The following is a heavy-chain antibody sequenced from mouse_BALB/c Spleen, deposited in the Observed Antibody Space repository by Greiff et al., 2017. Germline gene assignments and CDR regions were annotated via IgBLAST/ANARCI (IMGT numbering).Heavy chain of an antibody. J-gene: IGHJ2*01. Sequence: DVKLQQSGAELVRPGALVKLSCKASGFNIKDYYMHWVKQRPEQGLEWIGWIDPENGNTIYDPKFQGKASITADTSSNTAYLQLSSLTSEDTAVYYCARTTVVAPFDYWGQGTTLTVSS. CDR3: ARTTVVAPFDY. CDR2: IDPENGNT. D-gene: IGHD1-1*01. CDR1: GFNIKDYY. V-gene: IGHV14-1*02.